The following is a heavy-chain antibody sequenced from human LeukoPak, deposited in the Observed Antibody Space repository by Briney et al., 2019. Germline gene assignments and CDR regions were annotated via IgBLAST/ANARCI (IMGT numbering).Heavy chain of an antibody. CDR3: ARGERYFDWLLYRAYFDY. CDR1: GYTFTGYY. CDR2: INPNSGGT. D-gene: IGHD3-9*01. V-gene: IGHV1-2*02. Sequence: GASVKVSCKASGYTFTGYYMHWVRQAPGQGLERMGWINPNSGGTNYAQKFQGRVTMTRDTSISTAYMELSRLRSDDTAVYYCARGERYFDWLLYRAYFDYWGQGTLVTVSS. J-gene: IGHJ4*02.